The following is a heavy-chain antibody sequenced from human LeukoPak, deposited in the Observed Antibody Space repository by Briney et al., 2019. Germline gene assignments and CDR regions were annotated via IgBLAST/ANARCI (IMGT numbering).Heavy chain of an antibody. Sequence: PGGSLRLSCAASGFTFSSYAMHWVRQAPGKGLEWVAVIPYDGSNKYYADSVKGRFTISRDNSKNTLYLQMNSLRAEDTAVYYCARAESNIVVVPAGRFGDYWGQGTLVTVSS. J-gene: IGHJ4*02. CDR2: IPYDGSNK. D-gene: IGHD2-2*01. CDR3: ARAESNIVVVPAGRFGDY. V-gene: IGHV3-30-3*01. CDR1: GFTFSSYA.